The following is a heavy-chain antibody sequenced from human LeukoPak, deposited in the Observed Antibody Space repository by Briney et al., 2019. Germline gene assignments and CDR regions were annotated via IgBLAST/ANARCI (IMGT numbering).Heavy chain of an antibody. Sequence: ASVKVPCKAPGYTFTGYYMHWVRQAPGQGLEWMGWINPNSGGTNYAQKFQGRVTMTRDTSISTAYMELSRLRSDDTAVYYCARAFPSIAARPGAVDYWGQGTLVTVSS. J-gene: IGHJ4*02. CDR3: ARAFPSIAARPGAVDY. CDR2: INPNSGGT. V-gene: IGHV1-2*02. D-gene: IGHD6-6*01. CDR1: GYTFTGYY.